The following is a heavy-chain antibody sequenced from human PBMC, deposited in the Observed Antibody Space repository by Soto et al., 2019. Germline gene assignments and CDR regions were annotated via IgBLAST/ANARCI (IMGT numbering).Heavy chain of an antibody. D-gene: IGHD6-13*01. Sequence: PGGSLRLSCAASGFTFGSYGMHWVRQAPGKGLEWVAVISYDGSNKYYADSVKGRFTISRDNSKNALSLQMNRLRAEDTAVYYCAKGPYSSSWNYFDYWGQGTLVTVSS. CDR3: AKGPYSSSWNYFDY. J-gene: IGHJ4*02. V-gene: IGHV3-30*18. CDR1: GFTFGSYG. CDR2: ISYDGSNK.